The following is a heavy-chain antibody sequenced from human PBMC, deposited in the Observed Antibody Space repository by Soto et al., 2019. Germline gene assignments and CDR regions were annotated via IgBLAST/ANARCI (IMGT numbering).Heavy chain of an antibody. J-gene: IGHJ5*02. CDR3: ATRITVFGLLIPPFDP. CDR2: INHTGGT. Sequence: SETLSLTCAVYGGSVNGYYWNWIRQPPGKGLEWIGEINHTGGTHYNPSLESRVTMSVDTSKNQFSLRLSSVTAADTAIYYCATRITVFGLLIPPFDPWGQGTQVTVSS. D-gene: IGHD3-3*01. V-gene: IGHV4-34*01. CDR1: GGSVNGYY.